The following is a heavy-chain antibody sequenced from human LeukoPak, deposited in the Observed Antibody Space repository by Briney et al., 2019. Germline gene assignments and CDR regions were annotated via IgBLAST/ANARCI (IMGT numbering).Heavy chain of an antibody. CDR2: IYYSGST. Sequence: SETLPLTWTVSGGSVSSGSYYWSWIRQPPGKGLEWIGYIYYSGSTNYNPSLKSRVTISVDTSKNQFSLKLSSVTAADTAVYYCARSLGGATIDYWGQGTLVTVPS. D-gene: IGHD1-26*01. J-gene: IGHJ4*02. CDR1: GGSVSSGSYY. V-gene: IGHV4-61*01. CDR3: ARSLGGATIDY.